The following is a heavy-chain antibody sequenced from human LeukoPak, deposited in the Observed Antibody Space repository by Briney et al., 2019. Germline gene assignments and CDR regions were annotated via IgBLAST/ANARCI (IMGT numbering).Heavy chain of an antibody. CDR2: IIPIFGTA. CDR3: ARTEKYCSSISCYASFDY. Sequence: SVKVSCKASGGTFSSYAISWVRQAPGQGLEWMGGIIPIFGTANYAQKFQGRVTITADESTSTAYMELSSLRSEDTAVYYCARTEKYCSSISCYASFDYWGQGTLVTVSS. CDR1: GGTFSSYA. D-gene: IGHD2-2*01. J-gene: IGHJ4*02. V-gene: IGHV1-69*13.